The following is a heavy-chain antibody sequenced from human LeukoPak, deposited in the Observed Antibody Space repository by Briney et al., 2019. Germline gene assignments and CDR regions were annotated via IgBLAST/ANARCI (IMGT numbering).Heavy chain of an antibody. J-gene: IGHJ4*02. V-gene: IGHV3-30*04. CDR2: ISYDGSNK. D-gene: IGHD3-16*01. CDR3: AKTYYDYVWGSPYYFDY. CDR1: GFTFSSYA. Sequence: GGSLRLSCAASGFTFSSYAMHWVRQAPGKGLEWVAVISYDGSNKYYADSVKGRFTISRDNSKNTLYLQMNSLRAEDTAVYYCAKTYYDYVWGSPYYFDYWGQGTLVTVSS.